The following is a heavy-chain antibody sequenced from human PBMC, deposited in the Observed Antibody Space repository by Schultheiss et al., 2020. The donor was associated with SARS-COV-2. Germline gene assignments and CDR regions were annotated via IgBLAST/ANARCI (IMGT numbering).Heavy chain of an antibody. CDR2: IYWDDDK. CDR1: GFSLSTSGVG. V-gene: IGHV2-5*02. J-gene: IGHJ6*02. D-gene: IGHD3-9*01. Sequence: SGPTLVKPTQTLTLTCTFSGFSLSTSGVGVGWIRQPPGKALEWLALIYWDDDKRYSPSLKTRLTISKDTSKNQVVLTMTNMDPVDTATYYCARMVGVFYDILTGYYTASRGGGMDVWGQGTTVTVSS. CDR3: ARMVGVFYDILTGYYTASRGGGMDV.